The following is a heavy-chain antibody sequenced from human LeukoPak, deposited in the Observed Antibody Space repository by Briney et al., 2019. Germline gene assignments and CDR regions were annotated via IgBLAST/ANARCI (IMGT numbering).Heavy chain of an antibody. D-gene: IGHD3-9*01. V-gene: IGHV3-7*04. Sequence: QAGGSLRLSCAVSGFTFTTYWLSWVRQAPGKGLEWVANISQDGSEKYYVDSVKGRFTISRDNAKNSLHLQMNSLRAEDTAVYYCARVNWLRFDYWGQGTLVTVSS. J-gene: IGHJ4*02. CDR1: GFTFTTYW. CDR3: ARVNWLRFDY. CDR2: ISQDGSEK.